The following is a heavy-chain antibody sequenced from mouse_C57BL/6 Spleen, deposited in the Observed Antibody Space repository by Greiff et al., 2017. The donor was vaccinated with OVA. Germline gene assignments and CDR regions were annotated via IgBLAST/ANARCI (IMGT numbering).Heavy chain of an antibody. V-gene: IGHV1-61*01. Sequence: QVQLQQPGAELVRPGSSVKLSCKASGYTFTSYWMDWVKQRPGQGLEWIGNIYPSDSETHYNQKFKDKATLTVDKSSSTAYMQLSSLTSEDSAVYYCARGEGPYYFDYWGQGTTLTVSS. CDR3: ARGEGPYYFDY. J-gene: IGHJ2*01. CDR1: GYTFTSYW. CDR2: IYPSDSET.